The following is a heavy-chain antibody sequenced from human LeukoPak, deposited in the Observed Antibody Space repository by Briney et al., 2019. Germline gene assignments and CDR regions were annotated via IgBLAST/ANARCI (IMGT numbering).Heavy chain of an antibody. CDR3: AKDFYSSSWYGFSNWFDP. D-gene: IGHD6-13*01. V-gene: IGHV3-30*02. CDR1: GFTFSSYG. J-gene: IGHJ5*02. CDR2: IRYDGSNK. Sequence: GGSLRLSCAASGFTFSSYGMHWVRQAPGKGLEWVAFIRYDGSNKYYADSVKGRFTISRDNPKNTLYLQMNSLRAEDTAVYYCAKDFYSSSWYGFSNWFDPWGQGTLVTVSS.